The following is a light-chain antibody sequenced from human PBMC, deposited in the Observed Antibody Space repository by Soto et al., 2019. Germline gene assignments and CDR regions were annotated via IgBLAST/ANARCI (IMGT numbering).Light chain of an antibody. CDR3: QTWGTGIHVV. J-gene: IGLJ2*01. CDR2: LDSDGSH. V-gene: IGLV4-69*01. CDR1: SGHSSYA. Sequence: QLVLTQSPSASASLGASVKLTCTLSSGHSSYAIAWHQQQPEKGPRYLMKLDSDGSHTKGDAIPDRFSGSSSGAERYLTISGLPSEDEADYYCQTWGTGIHVVFGGGTKLTVL.